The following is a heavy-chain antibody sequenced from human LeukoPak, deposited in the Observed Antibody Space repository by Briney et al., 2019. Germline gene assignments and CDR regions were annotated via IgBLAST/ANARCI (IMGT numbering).Heavy chain of an antibody. V-gene: IGHV4-4*08. J-gene: IGHJ4*02. D-gene: IGHD1-26*01. CDR3: ASLGGTYDF. CDR2: IYSSGSTNYNT. CDR1: GGSISSYF. Sequence: SETLSLTCSVSGGSISSYFWSWIRQPPGKGLEWIGYIYSSGSTNYNTNYNPSLQSRVTISVDTSKSQFSLKLASVTAADTAVYYCASLGGTYDFWGQGTLVTVSS.